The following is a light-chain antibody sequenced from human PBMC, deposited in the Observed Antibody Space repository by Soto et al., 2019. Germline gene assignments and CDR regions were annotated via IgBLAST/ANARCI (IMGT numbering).Light chain of an antibody. CDR3: QQFNSYSIT. CDR1: QGISSA. V-gene: IGKV1-13*02. J-gene: IGKJ5*01. Sequence: AIQLTQSPSSLSESVGDRVTITCRASQGISSALAWYQQKPGKAPKLLIYDASSLESGVPSRFSGSGSGTDFTLTISSLQPEDFATYYCQQFNSYSITFGQGTRLEIK. CDR2: DAS.